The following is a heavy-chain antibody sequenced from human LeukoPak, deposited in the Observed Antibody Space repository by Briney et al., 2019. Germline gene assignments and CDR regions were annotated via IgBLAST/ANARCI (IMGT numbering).Heavy chain of an antibody. Sequence: GGSLRLSCAASGFTFSSYAMHWVRQAPGKGLEWVAGISYDGSNKYYADSVKGRFTISRDKSKNTLYLQMNSLRAEDTAVYYCAKEVKRVPAAIKGPYYFDYWGQGTLVTVSS. CDR2: ISYDGSNK. J-gene: IGHJ4*02. D-gene: IGHD2-2*02. CDR1: GFTFSSYA. CDR3: AKEVKRVPAAIKGPYYFDY. V-gene: IGHV3-30-3*01.